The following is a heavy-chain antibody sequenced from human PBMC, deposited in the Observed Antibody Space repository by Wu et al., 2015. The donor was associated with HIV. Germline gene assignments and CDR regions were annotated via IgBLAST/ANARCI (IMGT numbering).Heavy chain of an antibody. J-gene: IGHJ6*02. Sequence: QLVQSGAEVKKSGASVKVSCKASGNTFTSHDINWVRQATGQGLEWMGWISAYNGNTNYAQKLQGRVTMTTDTSTSTAYMELRSLRSDDTAVYYCARASGTMVRGVIIGYYGMDVWGQGP. CDR1: GNTFTSHD. CDR3: ARASGTMVRGVIIGYYGMDV. V-gene: IGHV1-18*01. D-gene: IGHD3-10*01. CDR2: ISAYNGNT.